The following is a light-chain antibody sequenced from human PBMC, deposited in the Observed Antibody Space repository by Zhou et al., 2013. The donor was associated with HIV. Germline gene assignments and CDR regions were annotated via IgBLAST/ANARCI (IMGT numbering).Light chain of an antibody. CDR1: SSDVGSYNL. Sequence: QSALTQPASVSGSPGQSITISCTGTSSDVGSYNLVSWYQQHPGKAPKLMIYEVRKRPSGVSNRFSGSKSGNTASLTISGLQAEDEADYYCCSYAGSSTVVFGIGTKLTVL. CDR2: EVR. J-gene: IGLJ2*01. V-gene: IGLV2-23*02. CDR3: CSYAGSSTVV.